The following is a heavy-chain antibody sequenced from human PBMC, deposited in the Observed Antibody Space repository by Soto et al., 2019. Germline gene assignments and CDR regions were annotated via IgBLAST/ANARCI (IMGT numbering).Heavy chain of an antibody. Sequence: AAVKLTCEAGAYTFSSYDINWVRQATGQGLEWMGWLNPNSGDTGYAQKFQGRVTLTRNTSINTAYIELSSLTSDDTAVYYCATSGGGWYLYWG. CDR1: AYTFSSYD. D-gene: IGHD6-19*01. V-gene: IGHV1-8*01. CDR2: LNPNSGDT. J-gene: IGHJ4*01. CDR3: ATSGGGWYLY.